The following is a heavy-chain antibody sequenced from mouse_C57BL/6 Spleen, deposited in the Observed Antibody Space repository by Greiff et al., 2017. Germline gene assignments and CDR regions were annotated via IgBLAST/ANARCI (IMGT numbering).Heavy chain of an antibody. CDR3: APPFYYDYDGFAY. D-gene: IGHD2-4*01. J-gene: IGHJ3*01. CDR1: GYTFTDYY. V-gene: IGHV1-26*01. Sequence: QLQQSGPELVKPGASVKISCKASGYTFTDYYMNWVKQSHGKSLEWIGDINPNNGGTSYNQKFKGKATLTVDKSSSTAYMELRSLTSEDSAVYYCAPPFYYDYDGFAYWGQGTLVTVSA. CDR2: INPNNGGT.